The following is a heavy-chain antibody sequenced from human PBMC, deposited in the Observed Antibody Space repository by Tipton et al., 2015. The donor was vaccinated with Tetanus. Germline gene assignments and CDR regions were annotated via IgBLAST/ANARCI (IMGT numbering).Heavy chain of an antibody. D-gene: IGHD3-3*01. CDR2: VYHSGAT. J-gene: IGHJ4*02. V-gene: IGHV4-61*08. CDR1: GTSISRSGHY. Sequence: GLVKPSETLSLTCTVSGTSISRSGHYWTWIRQLPGKEPEWVGYVYHSGATNYHPSLKSRLAISADTSKNQFSLKLASVTAADTAVYFCARANFDFSKKGPFDSWGQGILVIVSA. CDR3: ARANFDFSKKGPFDS.